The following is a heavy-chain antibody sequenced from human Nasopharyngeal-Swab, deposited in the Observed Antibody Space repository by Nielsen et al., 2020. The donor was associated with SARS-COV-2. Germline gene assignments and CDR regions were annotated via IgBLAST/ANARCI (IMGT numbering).Heavy chain of an antibody. J-gene: IGHJ4*02. CDR3: AKDVVRGVRFY. CDR2: ISGSGGST. CDR1: GFTFSSHA. Sequence: LSLTCAASGFTFSSHAMSWVRQAPGKGLEWVAAISGSGGSTYYADSVKGRFTISRDNSKNTLYLQMNSLRAENTAVYYCAKDVVRGVRFYWGQGTLVTVSS. V-gene: IGHV3-23*01. D-gene: IGHD3-10*01.